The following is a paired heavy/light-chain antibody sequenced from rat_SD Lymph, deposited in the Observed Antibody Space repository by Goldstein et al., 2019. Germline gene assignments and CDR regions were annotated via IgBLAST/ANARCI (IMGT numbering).Heavy chain of an antibody. J-gene: IGHJ2*01. CDR2: IKYDGSYT. Sequence: EVQLVESGGGLVQPGASLKLSCVASGFTFSDYWMSWVRQTPGKTMEWIGDIKYDGSYTNYAPSLKNRFTISRDNAKSTLYLQMSNVRSEDTATYYCTRWPQLWGFDYWGQGVMVTVSS. CDR3: TRWPQLWGFDY. V-gene: IGHV11-4*01. D-gene: IGHD1-7*01. CDR1: GFTFSDYW.
Light chain of an antibody. CDR3: QNNHVYPLT. V-gene: IGKV14S22*01. J-gene: IGKJ5*01. CDR1: ENIYGF. CDR2: GAT. Sequence: DIQMTQSPSSLSVSLGDNVTFTCEASENIYGFLAWYQQKLGKAPKLLIYGATNLEDGVPTRFSGSGSWTNYSLTISSLEPEDIATYYCQNNHVYPLTFGSGTKLEIK.